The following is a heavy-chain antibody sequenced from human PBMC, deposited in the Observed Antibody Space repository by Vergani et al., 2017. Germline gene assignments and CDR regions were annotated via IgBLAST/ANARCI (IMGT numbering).Heavy chain of an antibody. J-gene: IGHJ4*02. D-gene: IGHD1-14*01. Sequence: VQLVESGGGLVQPGGSLRLSCAASGFTFSSYAMSWVRQAPGKGLEWVSYISSSSSYTNYADSVKGRFTISRDNAKNSLYLQMNSLRAEDTAVYYCARVLHDHSDGGFDYWGQGTLVTVSS. CDR1: GFTFSSYA. CDR2: ISSSSSYT. CDR3: ARVLHDHSDGGFDY. V-gene: IGHV3-48*04.